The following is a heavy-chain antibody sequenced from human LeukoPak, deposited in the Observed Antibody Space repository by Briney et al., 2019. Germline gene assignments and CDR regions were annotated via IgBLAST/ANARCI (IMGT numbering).Heavy chain of an antibody. J-gene: IGHJ4*02. CDR2: IYSVGTT. D-gene: IGHD6-19*01. CDR1: GFTVSNTF. V-gene: IGHV3-53*01. Sequence: PGGSLRLSCAASGFTVSNTFMSWVRQAPGKGLEWVSVIYSVGTTYYADSVKGRFTISRDNSKNTPYLQMNSLRAEDTAVYYCARGSGWLDYWGQGTLVTVSS. CDR3: ARGSGWLDY.